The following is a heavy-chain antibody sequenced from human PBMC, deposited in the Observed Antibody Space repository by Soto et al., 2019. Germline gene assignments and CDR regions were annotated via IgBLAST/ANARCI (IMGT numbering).Heavy chain of an antibody. J-gene: IGHJ5*02. Sequence: PSETLSLTCTVSCGSISSYYWSWIRQPPGKGLEWIGYIYYSGSTNYNPSLRSRVTISVDTSKNQFSLKLSSVTAADTAVYYCARDGSFGELPYWFDPWGQGTLVTVSS. CDR3: ARDGSFGELPYWFDP. V-gene: IGHV4-59*01. CDR1: CGSISSYY. D-gene: IGHD3-10*01. CDR2: IYYSGST.